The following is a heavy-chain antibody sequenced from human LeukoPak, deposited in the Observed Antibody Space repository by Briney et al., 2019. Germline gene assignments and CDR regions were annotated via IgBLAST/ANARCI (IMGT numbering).Heavy chain of an antibody. CDR1: GGSFSDYY. CDR3: AGSIAARPLDY. D-gene: IGHD6-6*01. CDR2: INHSGST. J-gene: IGHJ4*02. Sequence: SETLSLTCAVYGGSFSDYYWSWIRQPPGKGLEWIGKINHSGSTNYNPSLKSRVTISVDTSKNQFSLKLSSVTAADTAVYYCAGSIAARPLDYWGQGTLVTVSS. V-gene: IGHV4-34*01.